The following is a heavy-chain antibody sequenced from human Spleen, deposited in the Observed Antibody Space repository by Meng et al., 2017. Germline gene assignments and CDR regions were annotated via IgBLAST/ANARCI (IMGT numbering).Heavy chain of an antibody. CDR1: GGSISSSNW. V-gene: IGHV4-4*02. CDR2: IHHTVST. D-gene: IGHD4-11*01. CDR3: ARGPTTMAHDFDY. J-gene: IGHJ4*02. Sequence: QVQRQESGPGLFTPSGTCSLTCVASGGSISSSNWWSWVRQPPGKGLEWIGEIHHTVSTNHNPSLKSRVTMSLDKSKNQFSLKLTSVTAADTAVYYCARGPTTMAHDFDYWGQGTLVTVSS.